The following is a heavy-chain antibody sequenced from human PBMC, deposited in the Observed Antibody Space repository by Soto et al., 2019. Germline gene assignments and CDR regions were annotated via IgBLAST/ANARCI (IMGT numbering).Heavy chain of an antibody. Sequence: QVQLQESGPGLVKPSGTLSLTCAVFGGSISSNDWWSWVRQPPGEGLEWIGEISHSGTTNYNPSLNSRVTISLDKSKKQFSLKLTSLTAADTAVYYCARAVPFFLGLWGQGTLVTVSS. CDR2: ISHSGTT. V-gene: IGHV4-4*02. J-gene: IGHJ4*02. D-gene: IGHD3-3*01. CDR1: GGSISSNDW. CDR3: ARAVPFFLGL.